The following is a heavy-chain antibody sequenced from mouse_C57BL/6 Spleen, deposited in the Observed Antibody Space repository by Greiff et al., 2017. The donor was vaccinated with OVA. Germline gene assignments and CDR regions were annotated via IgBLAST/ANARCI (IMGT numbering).Heavy chain of an antibody. CDR2: ISSKSTNYAT. Sequence: VQLKESGGGLVQPKGSLKLSCAASGFSFNTYAMNWVRQAPGKGLEWVARISSKSTNYATYDADSVKDRFTISRDESESMLYLQRNNWKTEDTAMYYCVRRRWDSNYGDYFDYGGQGTTLTVSS. J-gene: IGHJ2*01. CDR1: GFSFNTYA. D-gene: IGHD2-5*01. V-gene: IGHV10-1*01. CDR3: VRRRWDSNYGDYFDY.